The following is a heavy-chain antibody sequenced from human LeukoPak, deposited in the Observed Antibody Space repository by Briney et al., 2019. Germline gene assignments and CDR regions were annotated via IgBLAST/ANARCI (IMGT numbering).Heavy chain of an antibody. V-gene: IGHV4-59*08. CDR1: GGSISNYH. J-gene: IGHJ5*02. Sequence: SETLSLTCTVSGGSISNYHWSWFRQPPGTGLEWIGYIEYSGGTTYNSSLKSRVTISVDTSKNQFSLKLSSVTAADTAVYYCARVKYSSGGTSSWFDPWGRGTPVAVSS. CDR2: IEYSGGT. CDR3: ARVKYSSGGTSSWFDP. D-gene: IGHD3-10*01.